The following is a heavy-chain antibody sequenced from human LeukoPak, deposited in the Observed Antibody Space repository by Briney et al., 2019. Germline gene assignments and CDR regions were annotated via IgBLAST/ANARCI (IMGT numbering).Heavy chain of an antibody. CDR2: IYYSGST. V-gene: IGHV4-39*07. D-gene: IGHD6-13*01. Sequence: SETLSLTCAVSGGSISSNSYYWGWIRQPPGKGLEWIGSIYYSGSTNYNPSLKSRVTISVDTSKNQFSLRLSSVTAADTAVYYCARVTGYMTEDYFDYWGQGTLITVSS. CDR1: GGSISSNSYY. CDR3: ARVTGYMTEDYFDY. J-gene: IGHJ4*02.